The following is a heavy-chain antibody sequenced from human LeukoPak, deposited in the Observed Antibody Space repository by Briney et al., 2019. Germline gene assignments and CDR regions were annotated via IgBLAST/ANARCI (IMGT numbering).Heavy chain of an antibody. D-gene: IGHD4-17*01. Sequence: SVKVSCKASGFTFTSSAAQWVRQARGQRLEWIGWIVVGSGNTNYAQKFQERVTITRDMSTSTAYMELSSLRSEDTAVYYCAAANYYGDYEYWGQGTLVTVSS. CDR2: IVVGSGNT. V-gene: IGHV1-58*01. CDR3: AAANYYGDYEY. J-gene: IGHJ4*02. CDR1: GFTFTSSA.